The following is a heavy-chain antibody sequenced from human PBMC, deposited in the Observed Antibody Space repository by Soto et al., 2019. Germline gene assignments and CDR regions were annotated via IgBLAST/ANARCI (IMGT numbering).Heavy chain of an antibody. J-gene: IGHJ6*02. Sequence: LSLTCSVSGYSVTSSDYYWAWIRQPPGKGLEWIGSMFYSGLTYYNPSLKSRVTLSVDTSKNQFSVRLNSVTAADTAVYYCAPLSVSLSGPYGIHVWGQGTAVTVSS. V-gene: IGHV4-39*01. CDR1: GYSVTSSDYY. D-gene: IGHD2-15*01. CDR2: MFYSGLT. CDR3: APLSVSLSGPYGIHV.